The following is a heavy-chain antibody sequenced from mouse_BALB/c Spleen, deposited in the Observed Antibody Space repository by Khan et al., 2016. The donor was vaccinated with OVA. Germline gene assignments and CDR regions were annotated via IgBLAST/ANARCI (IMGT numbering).Heavy chain of an antibody. CDR1: GFNIQDTY. J-gene: IGHJ2*01. Sequence: VQLKESGAELGKPGASVKLSCTASGFNIQDTYIHWVKQRPEQGLEWIGRIDPSNGNTKYDPKFQGKATITADISSNTAYLQLSSLTSEDTAVYYCARNDGYDVDYWGQGTTLTVSS. CDR2: IDPSNGNT. V-gene: IGHV14-3*02. CDR3: ARNDGYDVDY. D-gene: IGHD2-2*01.